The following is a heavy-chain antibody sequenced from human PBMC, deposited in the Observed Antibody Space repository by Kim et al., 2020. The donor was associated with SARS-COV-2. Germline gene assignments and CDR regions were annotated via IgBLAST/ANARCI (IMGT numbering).Heavy chain of an antibody. Sequence: GGSLRLSCEASGFTFSAYVMHWVRQAPGRGLEWVAFISYDGSKENYADSVKGRFTISRDNSKSTVSLQMNSLKFEDTGVFYCVRGRVAYSNFGWFDPWGQGTLVSVSS. D-gene: IGHD4-4*01. CDR3: VRGRVAYSNFGWFDP. CDR2: ISYDGSKE. J-gene: IGHJ5*02. CDR1: GFTFSAYV. V-gene: IGHV3-30-3*01.